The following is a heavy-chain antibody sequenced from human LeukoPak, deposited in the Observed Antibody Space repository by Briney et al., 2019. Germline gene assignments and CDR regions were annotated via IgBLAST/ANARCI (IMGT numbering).Heavy chain of an antibody. V-gene: IGHV3-48*04. CDR3: AKNDYVWGSYRPPDY. J-gene: IGHJ4*02. Sequence: GGSLRLSCAASGFTFSTHSMNWVRQAPGKGLEWVSYISSSGTTIYYADSVKGRFTISRDNAKNSLYLQMNSLRAEDTAVYYCAKNDYVWGSYRPPDYWGQGTLVTVSS. D-gene: IGHD3-16*02. CDR1: GFTFSTHS. CDR2: ISSSGTTI.